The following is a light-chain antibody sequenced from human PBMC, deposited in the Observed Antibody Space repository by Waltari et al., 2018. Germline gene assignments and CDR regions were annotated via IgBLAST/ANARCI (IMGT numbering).Light chain of an antibody. Sequence: EIVMTQSPATLSVSPGERATLSCRASQSVSSNLAWYQQKPGQAPRLLIYGASTRATGIPDRFSVSGSGTEFTLTISSLQSEDFAVYYCQQYNNRPPVTFGGGTQVEIK. CDR2: GAS. V-gene: IGKV3-15*01. J-gene: IGKJ4*01. CDR1: QSVSSN. CDR3: QQYNNRPPVT.